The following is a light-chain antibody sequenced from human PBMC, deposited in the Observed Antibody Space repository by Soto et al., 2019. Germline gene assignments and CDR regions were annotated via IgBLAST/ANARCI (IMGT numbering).Light chain of an antibody. CDR1: QSISTY. J-gene: IGKJ2*01. V-gene: IGKV1-39*01. CDR3: QQSYSTPPT. Sequence: DIQMTQSPSSLSASVGDRVTITCRTSQSISTYLNWYQQKPGKAPKLLIYGVFSLESGVPSRFSGGGSGTDFSLTISSLQPEDFAVYYGQQSYSTPPTFGQGTKVEIK. CDR2: GVF.